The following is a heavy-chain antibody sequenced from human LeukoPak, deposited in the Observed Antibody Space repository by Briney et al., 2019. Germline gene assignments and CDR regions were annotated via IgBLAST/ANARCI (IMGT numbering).Heavy chain of an antibody. CDR1: GYTFTSYG. J-gene: IGHJ6*03. D-gene: IGHD2-2*01. Sequence: ASVKVSCKASGYTFTSYGISWVRQAPGQGLEWMGWISAYNGNTNYAQKLQGRVTMTTDTSTSTAYMELRSLRSDDTAVYYCARDIVAVPAAHRDYYYMDVWGKGTTVTVSS. CDR3: ARDIVAVPAAHRDYYYMDV. CDR2: ISAYNGNT. V-gene: IGHV1-18*01.